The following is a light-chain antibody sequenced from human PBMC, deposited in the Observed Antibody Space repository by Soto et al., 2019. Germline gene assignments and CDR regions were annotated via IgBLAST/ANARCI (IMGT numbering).Light chain of an antibody. CDR1: SSSIGNTY. J-gene: IGLJ1*01. V-gene: IGLV1-51*01. CDR3: GTWDSSLSAYV. Sequence: VLTQPPSVSAAPGQKVTISCSGSSSSIGNTYVFWYQQLPGTAPKLLIYDNNQRPSGIPDRFSGSKSGTSATLAITGLQTGDEADYYCGTWDSSLSAYVFGTGTKVTVL. CDR2: DNN.